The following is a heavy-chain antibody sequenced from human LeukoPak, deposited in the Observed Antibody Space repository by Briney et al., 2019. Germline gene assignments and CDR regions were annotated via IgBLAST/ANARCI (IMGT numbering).Heavy chain of an antibody. CDR3: ARDSRGLGSSDY. J-gene: IGHJ4*02. D-gene: IGHD3-10*01. V-gene: IGHV4-39*07. CDR2: IYYSGST. Sequence: PSETLSLTCTVSGGSISSSSYYWGWIRQPPGKGLEWIGSIYYSGSTYYNPSLKSRVTISVDTSKNQFSLKLSSVTAADTAVYSCARDSRGLGSSDYWGQGTLVTVSS. CDR1: GGSISSSSYY.